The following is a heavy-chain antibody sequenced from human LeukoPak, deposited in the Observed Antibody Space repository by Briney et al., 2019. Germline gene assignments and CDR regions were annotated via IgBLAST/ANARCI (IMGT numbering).Heavy chain of an antibody. CDR3: AKDLAYDYLWGSKRRTSYYFDY. Sequence: GGSLRLSCATSGFTFRRYAISWVRQAPGKGLEWFSAISGSGDNTYYADSVKGRFTISRDNSKNTVYLQMNSLRAEDTAVYYCAKDLAYDYLWGSKRRTSYYFDYWGQGTLVTVSS. D-gene: IGHD3-16*01. J-gene: IGHJ4*02. CDR2: ISGSGDNT. CDR1: GFTFRRYA. V-gene: IGHV3-23*01.